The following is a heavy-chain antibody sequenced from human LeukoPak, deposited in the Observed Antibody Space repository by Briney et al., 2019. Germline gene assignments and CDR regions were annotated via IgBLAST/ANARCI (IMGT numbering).Heavy chain of an antibody. V-gene: IGHV4-4*07. CDR1: GGSINSYY. J-gene: IGHJ4*02. Sequence: PSETLSLTCSVSGGSINSYYWGWVRQPAGKGLERIGRIYTTGTTNYSPSLKSRLTMSVDTSKNQFSLKLTSVTAADTAVYYCGRQGYTASYYFVDYWSQGTLVTVSS. CDR3: GRQGYTASYYFVDY. D-gene: IGHD1-26*01. CDR2: IYTTGTT.